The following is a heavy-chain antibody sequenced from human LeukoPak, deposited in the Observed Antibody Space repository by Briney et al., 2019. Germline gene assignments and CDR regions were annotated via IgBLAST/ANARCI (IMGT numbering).Heavy chain of an antibody. CDR3: AKDTRSPGTEVAGHKNWFAP. D-gene: IGHD6-19*01. CDR1: GFTFSTYA. Sequence: GGSLRLSCAASGFTFSTYAMGWVRQAPGKGGVGVAAISGSGGSTYYADSGKGRFTISTDNSKNPLFLTMNHLRVEDTAVYYCAKDTRSPGTEVAGHKNWFAPWGQGTLVTVSS. V-gene: IGHV3-23*01. CDR2: ISGSGGST. J-gene: IGHJ5*02.